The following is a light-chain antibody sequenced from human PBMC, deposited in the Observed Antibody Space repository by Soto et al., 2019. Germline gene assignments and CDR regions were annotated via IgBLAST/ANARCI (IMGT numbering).Light chain of an antibody. V-gene: IGLV4-69*01. J-gene: IGLJ2*01. CDR2: LDSDGSH. CDR3: QTWVTGIHNVL. CDR1: SGHNTYA. Sequence: QSVLTQSPSASASLGASVNLTCTLSSGHNTYAIAWHQQQPEKGPRYLMKLDSDGSHSKGDGIPDRFSGSSSGAERYLTISSLQSEDEADYYCQTWVTGIHNVLFGGGTKLTVL.